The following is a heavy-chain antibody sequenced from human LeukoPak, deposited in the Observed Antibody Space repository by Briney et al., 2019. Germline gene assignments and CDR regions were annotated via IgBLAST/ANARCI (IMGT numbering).Heavy chain of an antibody. V-gene: IGHV4-39*01. CDR1: GGSISTTTYY. J-gene: IGHJ4*02. CDR2: ISKSGST. CDR3: TRHPSYGPFDY. Sequence: SETLSLTCTVSGGSISTTTYYWGWIRQPPGKGLEWIGSISKSGSTYYNPSLKSRVTISVDTSKNQFSLKLSSVTAADTTVYYCTRHPSYGPFDYWGQGTLVTVSS. D-gene: IGHD3-16*01.